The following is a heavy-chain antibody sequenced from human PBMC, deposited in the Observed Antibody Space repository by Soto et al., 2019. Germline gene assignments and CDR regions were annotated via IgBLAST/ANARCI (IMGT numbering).Heavy chain of an antibody. CDR1: GDSIGTGGYY. J-gene: IGHJ4*02. CDR2: IHYSGST. V-gene: IGHV4-31*03. D-gene: IGHD3-22*01. CDR3: ATNHDDISGRTPLLFDF. Sequence: QVQLQESGPGLVKPSQTLSLTCTVSGDSIGTGGYYWDWIRQHPGKGPEWIGYIHYSGSTYYNPSLKSRLTISLDTSKNQFSLHLSSVTAADTAVYYCATNHDDISGRTPLLFDFWGQGTLVTVSS.